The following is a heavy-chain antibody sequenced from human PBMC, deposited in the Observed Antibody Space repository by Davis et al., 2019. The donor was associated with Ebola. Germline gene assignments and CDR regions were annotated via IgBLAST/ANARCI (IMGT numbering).Heavy chain of an antibody. V-gene: IGHV3-30*03. Sequence: PGGSLRLSCAASGFSRFPFRNYGMHWVRQVPGRGLEWLAFISHVGTKTYYVDSVRGRFTISRDNSEDTVDLHMGSLRPEDTAIYFCARDVDGDMFTGFDAFDMWGQGTSVIISS. D-gene: IGHD3-9*01. CDR2: ISHVGTKT. CDR3: ARDVDGDMFTGFDAFDM. J-gene: IGHJ3*02. CDR1: GFSRFPFRNYG.